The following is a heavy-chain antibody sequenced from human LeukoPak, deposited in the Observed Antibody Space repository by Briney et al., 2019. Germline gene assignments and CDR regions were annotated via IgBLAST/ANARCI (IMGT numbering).Heavy chain of an antibody. D-gene: IGHD2-15*01. V-gene: IGHV3-30*04. CDR2: ISYDGSNE. Sequence: GGSLRLSCAASGFTFSSYVMHWVRQAPGKGLEWVAIISYDGSNEYYADSVKGRFTISRDNSKNTLYLQMNSLRTEDTAVYYCAREGYCSGGSCPDAFDIWGQGTMVTVSS. J-gene: IGHJ3*02. CDR3: AREGYCSGGSCPDAFDI. CDR1: GFTFSSYV.